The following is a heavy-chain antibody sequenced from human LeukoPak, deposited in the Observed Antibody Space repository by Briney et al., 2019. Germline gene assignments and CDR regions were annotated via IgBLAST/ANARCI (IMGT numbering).Heavy chain of an antibody. J-gene: IGHJ6*02. CDR1: GGTFSSYA. Sequence: SVKVSCKASGGTFSSYAISWVRQAPGQGLEWMGRIIPILGIANYAQKFQGRVTITADKSTSTAYMELSSLRSEDTAVYYCARAEYYDILTGYYGTGKYGMDVWGQGTTVTVSS. D-gene: IGHD3-9*01. CDR2: IIPILGIA. V-gene: IGHV1-69*04. CDR3: ARAEYYDILTGYYGTGKYGMDV.